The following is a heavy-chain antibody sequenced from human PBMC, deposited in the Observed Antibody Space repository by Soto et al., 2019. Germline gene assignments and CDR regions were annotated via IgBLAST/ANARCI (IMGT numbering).Heavy chain of an antibody. CDR3: ARATVVPAAIRHELRNWYFDL. D-gene: IGHD2-2*02. CDR2: ISYDGSSK. Sequence: QVQLVDSGGGVVQPGRSLRLSCVASGFSFGGNSMHWVRQAPGKGLEWVALISYDGSSKYYAESVKGRFTISRDNSKKKMYLQMNSLRPEDTAVYFCARATVVPAAIRHELRNWYFDLWGRGTLVSVSS. CDR1: GFSFGGNS. J-gene: IGHJ2*01. V-gene: IGHV3-30-3*01.